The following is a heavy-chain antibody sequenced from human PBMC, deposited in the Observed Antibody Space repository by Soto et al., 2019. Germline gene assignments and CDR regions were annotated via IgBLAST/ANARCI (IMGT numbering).Heavy chain of an antibody. V-gene: IGHV3-33*06. CDR1: GFTFSSYG. D-gene: IGHD3-3*01. J-gene: IGHJ5*02. Sequence: PGGSLRLSCAASGFTFSSYGMHWVRQAPGKGLEWVAIIWYDGSNKYYTDSVKGRFTISRDNSKNTLYLQMNSLRAEDTAVYYCAKEAHYDFWSGSWFDPWGQGTLVTVSS. CDR2: IWYDGSNK. CDR3: AKEAHYDFWSGSWFDP.